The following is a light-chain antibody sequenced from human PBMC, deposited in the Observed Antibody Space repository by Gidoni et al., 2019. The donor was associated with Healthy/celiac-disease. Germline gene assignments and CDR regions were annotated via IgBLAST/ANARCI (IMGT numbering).Light chain of an antibody. V-gene: IGLV6-57*04. CDR1: SGSIASNY. CDR3: QSYDSSNVV. J-gene: IGLJ2*01. Sequence: FMLTQPPSVSGSPGKTVTSSCTRSSGSIASNYVQWYQQRPGSAPTTVIYEDNHRTSGVPDRFSGSIDSSSNSASLTISGLKTDDEADYYCQSYDSSNVVFGGGTKLTVL. CDR2: EDN.